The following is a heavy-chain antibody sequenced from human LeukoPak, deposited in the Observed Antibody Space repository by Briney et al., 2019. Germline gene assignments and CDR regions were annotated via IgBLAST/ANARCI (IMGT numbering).Heavy chain of an antibody. CDR3: ARVLRPMASQYYFDY. V-gene: IGHV4-59*01. CDR1: GASIRSSY. Sequence: PSETLSLTCSVSGASIRSSYWTWIRQPPGKGLEWIGYIYYSGTTSYNPSLKTRVTISIDTSKNQFSLKLSSVTAADTAVYYCARVLRPMASQYYFDYWGQGTLVTVSS. J-gene: IGHJ4*02. D-gene: IGHD3-10*01. CDR2: IYYSGTT.